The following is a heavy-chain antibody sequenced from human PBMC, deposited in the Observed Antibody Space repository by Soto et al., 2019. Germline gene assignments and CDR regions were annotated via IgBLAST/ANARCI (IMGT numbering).Heavy chain of an antibody. CDR1: SGSISSSNW. V-gene: IGHV4-4*02. CDR3: ARGRAYSSSWYTAFAY. J-gene: IGHJ4*02. D-gene: IGHD6-13*01. Sequence: QVQLQESCPGLVKPSWTLSLTCAVSSGSISSSNWWSWVRQPPGKGLAWIGEIYHSGSTNYNPSLKSRVTLSVDKSKNQFSLKLSSVTAADTAVYYCARGRAYSSSWYTAFAYWGQGALVTVSS. CDR2: IYHSGST.